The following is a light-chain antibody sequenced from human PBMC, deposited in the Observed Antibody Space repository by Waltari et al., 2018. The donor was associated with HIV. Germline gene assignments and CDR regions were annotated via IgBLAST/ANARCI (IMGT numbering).Light chain of an antibody. CDR2: SAS. CDR1: QSVSSTS. J-gene: IGKJ1*01. Sequence: IVLTQSPGTLSLSPGEKATLSCRASQSVSSTSLAWYQQKPGQSPRLLIYSASTRANGIPDRFSGSGSGTDFSLTISRLEPEDFAVYYWQRYGRSRTFGQGTKVE. CDR3: QRYGRSRT. V-gene: IGKV3-20*01.